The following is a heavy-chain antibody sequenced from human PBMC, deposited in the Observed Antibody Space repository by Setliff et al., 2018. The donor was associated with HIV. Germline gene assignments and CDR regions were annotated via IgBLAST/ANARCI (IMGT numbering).Heavy chain of an antibody. CDR2: FDPQDGET. CDR1: GFTLSEVS. V-gene: IGHV1-24*01. CDR3: AIDGAGGWLRPMPDY. J-gene: IGHJ4*02. D-gene: IGHD5-12*01. Sequence: ASVKVSCKVFGFTLSEVSIHWVRQAPGKGLEWMGYFDPQDGETVYARKFQGRVTMTEDTSIDTAYMELTRLRSEDTAVYYCAIDGAGGWLRPMPDYWGQGTLVTVSS.